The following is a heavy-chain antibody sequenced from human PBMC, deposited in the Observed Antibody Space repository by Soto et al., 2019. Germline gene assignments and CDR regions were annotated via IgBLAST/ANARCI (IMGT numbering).Heavy chain of an antibody. CDR2: IYYSGST. V-gene: IGHV4-59*01. CDR1: GGSISSYY. CDR3: ARPHGGSSGWDNWFDP. D-gene: IGHD6-25*01. Sequence: QVQLQESGPGLVKPSETLSLTCTVSGGSISSYYWSWIRQPPGKGLEWIGYIYYSGSTNYNPSLTSRVTISVDTSKNQFSLQRSSVTAADTAVYYCARPHGGSSGWDNWFDPWGQGTLVTVSS. J-gene: IGHJ5*02.